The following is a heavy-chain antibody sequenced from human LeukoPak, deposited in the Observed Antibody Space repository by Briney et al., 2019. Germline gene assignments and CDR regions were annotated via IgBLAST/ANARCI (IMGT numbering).Heavy chain of an antibody. J-gene: IGHJ4*02. V-gene: IGHV3-23*01. CDR2: ITSGFTP. D-gene: IGHD2-15*01. Sequence: GGSLRLSCAASGLTFSDYAMSWFRQAPGKGLEWVSGITSGFTPHYADSVKGRFTISGDNSKNTFHLQLNSLRAEDTAVYYCAKDYSESRVADVFFEYWGQGTLVTVSS. CDR3: AKDYSESRVADVFFEY. CDR1: GLTFSDYA.